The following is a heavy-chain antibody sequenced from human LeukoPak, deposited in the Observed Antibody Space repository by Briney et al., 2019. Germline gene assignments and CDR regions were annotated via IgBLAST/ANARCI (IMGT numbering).Heavy chain of an antibody. V-gene: IGHV3-48*01. CDR2: ITSNSETI. CDR3: ARDKHNWNYEGLDY. D-gene: IGHD1-7*01. CDR1: GFTFSTYS. J-gene: IGHJ4*02. Sequence: PGGSLRLSCAASGFTFSTYSMNWVRQAPGKGLEWVSYITSNSETIYYADSVKGRFTTSRDNARNSLYLQMNSLRAEDTAVYYCARDKHNWNYEGLDYWGQGTLVTVPS.